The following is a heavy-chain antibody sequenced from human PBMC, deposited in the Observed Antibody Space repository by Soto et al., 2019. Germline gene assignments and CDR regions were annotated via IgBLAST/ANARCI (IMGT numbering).Heavy chain of an antibody. V-gene: IGHV4-4*02. CDR1: GDSVTSNVW. CDR2: AYHNGLT. CDR3: ARDAAVTGDSDRFDY. J-gene: IGHJ4*02. D-gene: IGHD6-19*01. Sequence: SETLALTCAVSGDSVTSNVWWSWVRQPPGKGLEWIGEAYHNGLTDYNPSLKSRVTMSVDTSKNEFSLKLTSLTAADTAIYYCARDAAVTGDSDRFDYWGQGPLVTLSS.